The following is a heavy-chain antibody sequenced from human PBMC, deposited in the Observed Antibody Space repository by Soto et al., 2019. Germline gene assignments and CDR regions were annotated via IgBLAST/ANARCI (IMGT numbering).Heavy chain of an antibody. V-gene: IGHV3-23*01. Sequence: GGSLRLSCAASGFTFSSYAMSWVRQAPGKGLEWVSAISGSGGSTYYADSVKGRFTISRDNSKNTLYLQMNSLRAEDTAVYYCAKEHYPAPDYSNYELLLAPDYYYYMDVWGKGTTVTVSS. CDR3: AKEHYPAPDYSNYELLLAPDYYYYMDV. D-gene: IGHD4-4*01. CDR2: ISGSGGST. J-gene: IGHJ6*03. CDR1: GFTFSSYA.